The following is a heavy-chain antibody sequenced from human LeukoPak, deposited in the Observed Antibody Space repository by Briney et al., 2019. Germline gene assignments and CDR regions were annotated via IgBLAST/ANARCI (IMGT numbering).Heavy chain of an antibody. CDR1: GFTLSSYA. V-gene: IGHV3-30-3*01. CDR2: ISYDGSNK. D-gene: IGHD3-3*01. CDR3: ARDTPSYVLRFLESSAFDI. J-gene: IGHJ3*02. Sequence: PGGSLRLPCAASGFTLSSYAMHWVRQAPGKGLEWVAVISYDGSNKYYADSVKGRFTISRDNSKNTLYLQMNSLRAEDTAVYYCARDTPSYVLRFLESSAFDIWGQGTMVTVSS.